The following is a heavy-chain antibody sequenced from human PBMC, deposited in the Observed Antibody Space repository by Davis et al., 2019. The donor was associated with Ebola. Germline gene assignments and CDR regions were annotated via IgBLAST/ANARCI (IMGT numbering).Heavy chain of an antibody. Sequence: ASVKVSCKVSGYTLTELSMHWVRQAPGKGLEWMGGFDPEDGETVYAQKFQGRVTMTEDTSTDTAYMELSSLRSEDTAVYYCATPSCTTTSCPYDAFDIWGQGTMVTVSS. CDR3: ATPSCTTTSCPYDAFDI. V-gene: IGHV1-24*01. J-gene: IGHJ3*02. CDR1: GYTLTELS. D-gene: IGHD2-2*01. CDR2: FDPEDGET.